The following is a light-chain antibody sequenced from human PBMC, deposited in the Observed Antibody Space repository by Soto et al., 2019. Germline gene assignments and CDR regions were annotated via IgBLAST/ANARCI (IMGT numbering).Light chain of an antibody. V-gene: IGKV1-39*01. CDR1: QNIRTY. CDR2: SAS. Sequence: DIQMTQSPYSLSASVGDSVTITCRASQNIRTYLNWYQQKPGRAPKLLIHSASALPSGVPSRFSGSGSGTEFTLTMSGLQPEDFATYYCLQTFSTHITFGGGTTVEVK. CDR3: LQTFSTHIT. J-gene: IGKJ4*01.